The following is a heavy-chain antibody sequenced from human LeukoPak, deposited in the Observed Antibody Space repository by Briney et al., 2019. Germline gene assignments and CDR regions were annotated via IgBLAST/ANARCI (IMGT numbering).Heavy chain of an antibody. D-gene: IGHD5-18*01. J-gene: IGHJ2*01. Sequence: PGGSLRLSCAASGFTFSTYAISWVRQAPGKGLEWVSCISSTSNYIFYADSVRGRFTSSRDNAKNSLYLQMDSLRAEDTAVYYCARGGYRAWYLDLWGRGTLVTVSS. CDR1: GFTFSTYA. V-gene: IGHV3-21*01. CDR3: ARGGYRAWYLDL. CDR2: ISSTSNYI.